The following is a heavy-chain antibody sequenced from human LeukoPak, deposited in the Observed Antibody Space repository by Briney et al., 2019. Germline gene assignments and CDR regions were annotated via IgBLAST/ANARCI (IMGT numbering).Heavy chain of an antibody. Sequence: GRSLRLSCAASGFTFSSYAMHWVRQAPGKGLEWVAVISYDGSNKYYADSVKGRFTISRDNSKNTLYLQMNSLRAEDTAVYYCARDLTTYYDILTGYRSSNWFDPWGQGTLVTVSS. CDR1: GFTFSSYA. CDR2: ISYDGSNK. V-gene: IGHV3-30*04. J-gene: IGHJ5*02. CDR3: ARDLTTYYDILTGYRSSNWFDP. D-gene: IGHD3-9*01.